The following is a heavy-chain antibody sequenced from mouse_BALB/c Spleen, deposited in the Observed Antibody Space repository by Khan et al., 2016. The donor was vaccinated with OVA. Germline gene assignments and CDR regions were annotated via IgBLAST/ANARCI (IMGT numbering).Heavy chain of an antibody. D-gene: IGHD1-1*01. J-gene: IGHJ2*01. CDR1: GYSITSDYA. V-gene: IGHV3-2*02. CDR2: LSYSGNT. Sequence: EVELVESGPGLVKPSQSLSLTCTATGYSITSDYAWNWIRQFPGNKLEWMGYLSYSGNTKYNPSLKSRISITRDTSENQFFQKLNSVTIEDTATYYCARIYGGDCDYWGKGTTLTVSS. CDR3: ARIYGGDCDY.